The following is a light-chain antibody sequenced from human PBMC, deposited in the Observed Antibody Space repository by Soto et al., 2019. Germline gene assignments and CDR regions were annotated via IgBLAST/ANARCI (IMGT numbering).Light chain of an antibody. CDR3: CSFAGGTTFYV. J-gene: IGLJ1*01. V-gene: IGLV2-23*01. CDR1: NSDVGDYNL. Sequence: QSALTQPASVSESPGQSITISCTGTNSDVGDYNLVSWYQHHPDKAPKLMIYEGSKRPSGVSNRFSDSKSGNTASLTISGLQAEDEAHYYCCSFAGGTTFYVFGTGTKVTVL. CDR2: EGS.